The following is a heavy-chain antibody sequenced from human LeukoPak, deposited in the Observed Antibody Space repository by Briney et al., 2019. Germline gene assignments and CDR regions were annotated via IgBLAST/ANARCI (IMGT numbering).Heavy chain of an antibody. CDR3: AKGSKLVVITRDHYMAV. D-gene: IGHD3-22*01. J-gene: IGHJ6*03. Sequence: GGSLRLSCAASGFPFSSYWMSWVRQAPGKGLEWVANIKRDGSEKYYVHSLKGRFTISRDNAKNSLYLQMNSLRVEDTAVYYCAKGSKLVVITRDHYMAVWGKGTTVTISS. V-gene: IGHV3-7*01. CDR2: IKRDGSEK. CDR1: GFPFSSYW.